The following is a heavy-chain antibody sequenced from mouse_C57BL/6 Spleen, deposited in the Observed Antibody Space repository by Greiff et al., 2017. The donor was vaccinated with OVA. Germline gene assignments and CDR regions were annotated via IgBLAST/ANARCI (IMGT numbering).Heavy chain of an antibody. CDR1: GYTFTSYW. J-gene: IGHJ2*01. CDR3: ARRFYDGYYFDY. V-gene: IGHV1-52*01. Sequence: QVQLQQPGAELVRPGSSVKLSCTASGYTFTSYWMHWVKQRPIQGLEWIGNIDPSDSETHYNQKFKDKATLTVDKSSSTAYMQLSSLTSEDSAVYYCARRFYDGYYFDYWGQGTTLTVSS. CDR2: IDPSDSET. D-gene: IGHD2-3*01.